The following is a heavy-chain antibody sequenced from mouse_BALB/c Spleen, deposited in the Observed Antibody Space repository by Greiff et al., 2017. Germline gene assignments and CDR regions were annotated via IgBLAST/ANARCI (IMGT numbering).Heavy chain of an antibody. CDR1: GFTFSSYG. CDR3: ARRGYDVDYFDY. Sequence: EGQLVESGGDLVKPGGSLKLSCAASGFTFSSYGMSWVRQTPDKRLEWVATISSGGSYTYYPDSVKGRFTISRDNAKNTLYLQMSSLKSEDTAMYYCARRGYDVDYFDYWGQGTTLTVSS. D-gene: IGHD2-14*01. V-gene: IGHV5-6*01. J-gene: IGHJ2*01. CDR2: ISSGGSYT.